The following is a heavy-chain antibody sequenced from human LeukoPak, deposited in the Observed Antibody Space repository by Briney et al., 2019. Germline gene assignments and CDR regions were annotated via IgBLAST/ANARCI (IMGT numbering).Heavy chain of an antibody. Sequence: GGSLRLSCAASGFTFSSYAMSWVRQAPGKGLEWVSAISGSGGSTYYADSVKGRFTISRDNSKNTLYLQMNSLRAEDTAAYYCANPLRRYYYDSSGYYPLDYWGQGTLVTVSS. J-gene: IGHJ4*02. CDR1: GFTFSSYA. CDR3: ANPLRRYYYDSSGYYPLDY. V-gene: IGHV3-23*01. D-gene: IGHD3-22*01. CDR2: ISGSGGST.